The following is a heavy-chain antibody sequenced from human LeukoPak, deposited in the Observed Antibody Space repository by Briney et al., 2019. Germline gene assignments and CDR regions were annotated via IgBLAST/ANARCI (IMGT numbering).Heavy chain of an antibody. CDR2: ISGSGGST. D-gene: IGHD3-22*01. CDR1: GFTFSSSA. J-gene: IGHJ4*02. Sequence: GGSLRLSCTTSGFTFSSSAMSWVRQAPGKGLEWVSGISGSGGSTFYADSVKGRFTISRDNSKNTLYLQMNSLRAEDTAVYYCAKDRAYYSDSSGYYLVRAYDYWGQGTLVTVSS. CDR3: AKDRAYYSDSSGYYLVRAYDY. V-gene: IGHV3-23*01.